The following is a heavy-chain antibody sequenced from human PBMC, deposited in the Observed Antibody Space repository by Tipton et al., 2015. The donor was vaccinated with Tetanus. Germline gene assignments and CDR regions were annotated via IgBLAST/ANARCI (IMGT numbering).Heavy chain of an antibody. CDR1: GVTVSGNY. CDR3: AFRTNWRFSRGFDC. V-gene: IGHV3-53*01. Sequence: SLRLSCAASGVTVSGNYMSWVRQAPGKGLEWVSVIYTGGSADYTDSVKGRSTISRDNSNNSLSLQMNSLRIDDTAVYYCAFRTNWRFSRGFDCWGQGILVTVSS. J-gene: IGHJ4*02. D-gene: IGHD1-20*01. CDR2: IYTGGSA.